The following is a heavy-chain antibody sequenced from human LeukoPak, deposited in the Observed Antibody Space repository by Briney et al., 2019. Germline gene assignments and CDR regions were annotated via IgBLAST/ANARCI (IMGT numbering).Heavy chain of an antibody. J-gene: IGHJ4*02. CDR1: GGSFSGYY. Sequence: SETLSLTCAVYGGSFSGYYWSWIRQPPGKGLKWIGEINHSGSTNYNPSLKSRVTISVDTSKNQFSLKLSSVTAADTAVYYCARLSSLSNGRFLRYCSSTSCYTGYYFDYWGQGTLVTVSS. D-gene: IGHD2-2*02. V-gene: IGHV4-34*01. CDR2: INHSGST. CDR3: ARLSSLSNGRFLRYCSSTSCYTGYYFDY.